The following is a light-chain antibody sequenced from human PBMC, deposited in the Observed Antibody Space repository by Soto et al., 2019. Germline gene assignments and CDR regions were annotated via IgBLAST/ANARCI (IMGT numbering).Light chain of an antibody. CDR3: QSYDSSLSGPVV. CDR1: SSNIGAGYD. Sequence: QAVVTQPPSVSGAPGQRVTISCTGSSSNIGAGYDVHWYQQLPGTAPKLLIYGNTNRPSGVPDRFSGSKSGTSASLAITGLQPEDEADYFCQSYDSSLSGPVVFGAGTKLTVL. J-gene: IGLJ2*01. CDR2: GNT. V-gene: IGLV1-40*01.